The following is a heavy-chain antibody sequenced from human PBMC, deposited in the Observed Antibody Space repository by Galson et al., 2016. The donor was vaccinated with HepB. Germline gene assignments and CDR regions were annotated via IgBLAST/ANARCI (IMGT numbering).Heavy chain of an antibody. CDR3: ATRTRSGGYWYFDL. CDR1: GHTFSNYA. D-gene: IGHD2-15*01. CDR2: IYPGDSET. J-gene: IGHJ2*01. Sequence: SGAEVKNPGESLKISCQASGHTFSNYAVAWVRQMPGQGLEWVGVIYPGDSETRYGPSFEGQVTISADKSTSTAFLHWSNLKASDTAMYYCATRTRSGGYWYFDLWGRGTLITVSS. V-gene: IGHV5-51*01.